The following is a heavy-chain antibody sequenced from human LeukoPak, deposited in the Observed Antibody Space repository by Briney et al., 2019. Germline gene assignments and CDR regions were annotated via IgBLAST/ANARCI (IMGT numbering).Heavy chain of an antibody. CDR3: ARGSVPIFGVVIMTDYFDY. J-gene: IGHJ4*02. CDR2: INPNSGGT. Sequence: GASVKVSCKASGYTFNRFGISWVRQAPGQGLEWMGWINPNSGGTNYAQKFQGRVTMTRDTSISTAYMELSRLRSDDTAVYYCARGSVPIFGVVIMTDYFDYWGQGTLVTVSS. D-gene: IGHD3-3*01. CDR1: GYTFNRFG. V-gene: IGHV1-2*02.